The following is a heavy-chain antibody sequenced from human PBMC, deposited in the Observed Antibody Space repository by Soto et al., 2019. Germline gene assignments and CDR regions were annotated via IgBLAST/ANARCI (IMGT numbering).Heavy chain of an antibody. J-gene: IGHJ6*02. CDR1: GFTFRNYD. CDR2: ISAAGDP. Sequence: EVQLVESGGGLVQPGGSLRLSCEASGFTFRNYDMHWVRQGTGKGLEWVSGISAAGDPDYADSVEGRFTISRENAQTSFFLQMTSLRVGDTAVYYCARTDRDFYGLDVWGQGNTVIVSS. V-gene: IGHV3-13*05. CDR3: ARTDRDFYGLDV.